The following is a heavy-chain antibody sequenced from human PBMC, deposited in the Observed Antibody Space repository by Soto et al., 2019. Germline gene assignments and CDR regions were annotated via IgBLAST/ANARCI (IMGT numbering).Heavy chain of an antibody. Sequence: GGSLRLSCAASGFTFSSYAMSWVRQAPGKGLEWVSAISGSGGSTYYADSVKGRFTISRDNSKNTRYLQMNSLRAEDTAVYYCAKGGYYGSGSSRSGEDYYYYYMDVWGKGTTVTVSS. CDR1: GFTFSSYA. CDR3: AKGGYYGSGSSRSGEDYYYYYMDV. CDR2: ISGSGGST. V-gene: IGHV3-23*01. D-gene: IGHD3-10*01. J-gene: IGHJ6*03.